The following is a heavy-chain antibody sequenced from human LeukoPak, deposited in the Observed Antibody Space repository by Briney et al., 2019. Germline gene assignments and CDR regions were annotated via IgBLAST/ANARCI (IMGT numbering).Heavy chain of an antibody. Sequence: GGSLRLSCAASGFTFSSYSMNWVRQAPGKGLEWVSSISSSSSYIYYADSVKGRFTISRDNSKNTLYLQMNSLRAEDTAVYYCAKSPYGSGSYSPHYFDYWGQGTLVTVSS. J-gene: IGHJ4*02. CDR1: GFTFSSYS. D-gene: IGHD3-10*01. V-gene: IGHV3-21*01. CDR2: ISSSSSYI. CDR3: AKSPYGSGSYSPHYFDY.